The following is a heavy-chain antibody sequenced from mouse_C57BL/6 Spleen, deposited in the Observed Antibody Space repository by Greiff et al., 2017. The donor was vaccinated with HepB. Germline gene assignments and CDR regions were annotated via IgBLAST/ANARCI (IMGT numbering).Heavy chain of an antibody. J-gene: IGHJ1*03. CDR2: IYPGDGDT. CDR3: AREIRTTVVARCFDV. CDR1: GYAFSSSW. D-gene: IGHD1-1*01. Sequence: QVHVKQSGPELVKPGASVKISCKASGYAFSSSWMNWVKQRPGKGLEWIGRIYPGDGDTNYNGKFKGKATLTADKSSSTAYMQLSSLTSEDSAVYFCAREIRTTVVARCFDVWGTGTTVTVSS. V-gene: IGHV1-82*01.